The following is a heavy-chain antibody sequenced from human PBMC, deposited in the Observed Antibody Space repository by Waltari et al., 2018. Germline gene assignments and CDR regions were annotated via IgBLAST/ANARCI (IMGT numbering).Heavy chain of an antibody. CDR3: AKLGLKRNNWFDP. J-gene: IGHJ5*02. D-gene: IGHD3-16*01. V-gene: IGHV3-23*01. Sequence: VRQAPGKGLEWVSAISGSGGSTYYADSVKGRFTISRDNSKNTLYLQMNSLRAEDTAVYYCAKLGLKRNNWFDPWGQGTLVTVSS. CDR2: ISGSGGST.